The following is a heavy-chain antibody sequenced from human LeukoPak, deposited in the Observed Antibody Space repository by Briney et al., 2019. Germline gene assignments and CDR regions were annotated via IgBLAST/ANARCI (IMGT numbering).Heavy chain of an antibody. V-gene: IGHV4-31*03. CDR3: ARDFYGDGYNS. J-gene: IGHJ5*02. D-gene: IGHD5-24*01. CDR1: GGSISSGGYY. CDR2: IYYSGST. Sequence: PSETLSLTCTVSGGSISSGGYYWSWIRQHPGKGLEWIGYIYYSGSTYYNPSLKSRVTISVDTSKNQFSLKLSSVTAADAAVYYCARDFYGDGYNSWGQGTLVTVSS.